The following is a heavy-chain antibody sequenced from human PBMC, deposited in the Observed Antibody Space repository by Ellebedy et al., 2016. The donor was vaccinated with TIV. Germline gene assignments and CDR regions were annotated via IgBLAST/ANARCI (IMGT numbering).Heavy chain of an antibody. D-gene: IGHD1-14*01. J-gene: IGHJ5*02. CDR3: ARDRNQWGWFNP. V-gene: IGHV1-18*01. Sequence: ASVKVSCXASGYTFTSYGISWVRQAPGQGLEWMGWISAYNGNTNYAQKLQGRVTMTTDTSTSTAYMELRSLRSDDTAVYYCARDRNQWGWFNPWGQGTLVTVSS. CDR1: GYTFTSYG. CDR2: ISAYNGNT.